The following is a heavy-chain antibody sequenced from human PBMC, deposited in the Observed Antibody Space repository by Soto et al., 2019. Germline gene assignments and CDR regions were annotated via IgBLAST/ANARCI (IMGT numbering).Heavy chain of an antibody. D-gene: IGHD5-12*01. V-gene: IGHV2-5*02. CDR3: ARLTRGVYDLDRLWEKFDY. CDR2: IYWDDDK. J-gene: IGHJ4*02. CDR1: GFSLSTNGMG. Sequence: QITVKESGLTLVKPTETLTLTCTFSGFSLSTNGMGVGWIRQPPGKALEWLALIYWDDDKRYSPSLRSRLTIIKDTSKNQGDLTMTNMDPVDTGTYYGARLTRGVYDLDRLWEKFDYWRQGTLVPVSS.